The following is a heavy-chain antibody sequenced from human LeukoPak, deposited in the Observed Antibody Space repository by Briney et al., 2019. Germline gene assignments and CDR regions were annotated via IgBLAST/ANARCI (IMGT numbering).Heavy chain of an antibody. CDR1: GGSISSYC. J-gene: IGHJ5*02. Sequence: PSETLSLTCTVSGGSISSYCWSWIRQPPGKGLEWIGYIYYSGSTNYNPSLKSRVTISVDTSKNQFSLKLSSVTAADTAVYYCARVGPSMYYDFWSWFDPWGQGTLVTVSS. CDR2: IYYSGST. CDR3: ARVGPSMYYDFWSWFDP. V-gene: IGHV4-59*01. D-gene: IGHD3-3*01.